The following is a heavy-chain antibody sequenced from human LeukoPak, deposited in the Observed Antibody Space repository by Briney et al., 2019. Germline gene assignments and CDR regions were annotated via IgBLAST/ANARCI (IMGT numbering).Heavy chain of an antibody. V-gene: IGHV1-18*01. CDR1: GYTCTSYG. D-gene: IGHD1-26*01. J-gene: IGHJ3*02. Sequence: ASVKVSCKASGYTCTSYGISWLRQAPGQGLEWMGWISTYNGHTNYAQKLQGRVTMTTDTSTSTAYMELRNLRSDDTAVYYCARGGRWELPRPYAFDIWGQGTMVTVSS. CDR2: ISTYNGHT. CDR3: ARGGRWELPRPYAFDI.